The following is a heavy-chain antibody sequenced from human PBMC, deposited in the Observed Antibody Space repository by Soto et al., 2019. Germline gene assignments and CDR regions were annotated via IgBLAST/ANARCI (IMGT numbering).Heavy chain of an antibody. CDR1: GGSVSSGSYY. CDR2: IYYSGST. V-gene: IGHV4-61*01. J-gene: IGHJ6*02. CDR3: ARDKEVRGFYYYGMDV. D-gene: IGHD3-10*01. Sequence: PSETLSLTCTVSGGSVSSGSYYWSWIRQPPGKGLEWIGYIYYSGSTNYNPSLKSRVTISVDTSKNQFSLKLSSVTAADTAVYYCARDKEVRGFYYYGMDVWGQGTTVTV.